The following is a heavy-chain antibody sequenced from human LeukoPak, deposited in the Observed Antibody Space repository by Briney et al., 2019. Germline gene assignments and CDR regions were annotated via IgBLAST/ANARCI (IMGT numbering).Heavy chain of an antibody. D-gene: IGHD6-19*01. CDR2: ISSSGSTI. Sequence: PGGSLRLSCAASGFTFSSYTMNWVRQAPGKGLEWVSYISSSGSTIYYADSVKGRFTISRDNAKNSLYLQMNSLRAEDTAVYYCARAALQWLPYHFDYWGQGTLVTVSS. CDR1: GFTFSSYT. V-gene: IGHV3-48*04. J-gene: IGHJ4*02. CDR3: ARAALQWLPYHFDY.